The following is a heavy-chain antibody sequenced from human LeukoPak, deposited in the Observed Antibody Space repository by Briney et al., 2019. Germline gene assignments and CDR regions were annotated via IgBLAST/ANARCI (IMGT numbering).Heavy chain of an antibody. CDR2: IYHSGST. J-gene: IGHJ6*03. Sequence: SETLSLTCAVSGYSLSSGYYWGWIRQPPGKGLEWIGSIYHSGSTYYNPSLKSRVTISVDTSKNQFSLKLSSVTAADTSVYYCAREGEVVVPAAIYYMDVWGKGTTVTVSS. CDR3: AREGEVVVPAAIYYMDV. CDR1: GYSLSSGYY. V-gene: IGHV4-38-2*02. D-gene: IGHD2-2*02.